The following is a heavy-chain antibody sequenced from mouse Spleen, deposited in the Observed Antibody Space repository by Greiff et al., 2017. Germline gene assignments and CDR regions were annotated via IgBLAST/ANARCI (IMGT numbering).Heavy chain of an antibody. CDR2: ISNGGGNT. J-gene: IGHJ1*03. CDR3: ARLLGPHLYFDV. V-gene: IGHV5-12*01. CDR1: GFTFSDYY. Sequence: EVQVVESGGGLVQPGGSLKLSCAASGFTFSDYYMYWVRQTPEKRLEWVAYISNGGGNTYYPDTVKGRSTISRDNANNTLYLQMSRLKSEDTAMYYCARLLGPHLYFDVWGTGTTVTVSS. D-gene: IGHD4-1*01.